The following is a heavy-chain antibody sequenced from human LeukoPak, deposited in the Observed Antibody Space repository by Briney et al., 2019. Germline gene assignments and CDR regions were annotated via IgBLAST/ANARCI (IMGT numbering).Heavy chain of an antibody. CDR3: ARLVSSSWYFDY. CDR1: GGSISSSSYY. Sequence: SETLSLTCTVSGGSISSSSYYWGWIRQPPGKGLEWIGSIYYSGSTYDNPSLKSRVTISVDTSKNQFSLKLSSVTAADTAVYYCARLVSSSWYFDYWGQGTLVTVSS. CDR2: IYYSGST. V-gene: IGHV4-39*01. J-gene: IGHJ4*02. D-gene: IGHD6-13*01.